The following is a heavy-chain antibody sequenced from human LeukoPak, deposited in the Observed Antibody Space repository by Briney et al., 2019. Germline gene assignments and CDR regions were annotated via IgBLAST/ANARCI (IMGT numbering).Heavy chain of an antibody. CDR3: ASKNNLMEFAY. V-gene: IGHV6-1*01. CDR1: GDSVSSNSAA. CDR2: TYYRSKWYN. D-gene: IGHD1/OR15-1a*01. J-gene: IGHJ4*02. Sequence: SQTLSLTCAISGDSVSSNSAAWSWIRQSPSRGLEWLGRTYYRSKWYNDYAVPVKSRITINPDTSKNQFSLQLSSLTPEDTAVYYCASKNNLMEFAYWGQGTLVTVSS.